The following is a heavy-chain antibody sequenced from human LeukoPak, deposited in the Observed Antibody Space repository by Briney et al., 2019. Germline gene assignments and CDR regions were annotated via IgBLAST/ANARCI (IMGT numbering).Heavy chain of an antibody. CDR1: GFTFSSYW. V-gene: IGHV3-74*01. D-gene: IGHD3-10*01. Sequence: GGSLRLSCAASGFTFSSYWRHWVRQAPGKGLVWVSRINSDGSSTNYADSVKGRFTISRDNAKNTLYLQMNSLRAEDTAMYYCARAVYYSNYLGYWGQGTLVTVSS. CDR2: INSDGSST. J-gene: IGHJ4*01. CDR3: ARAVYYSNYLGY.